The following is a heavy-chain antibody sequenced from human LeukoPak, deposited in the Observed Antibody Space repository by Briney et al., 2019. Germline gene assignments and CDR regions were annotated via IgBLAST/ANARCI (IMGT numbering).Heavy chain of an antibody. CDR1: GYTFTGYY. CDR3: ATELGYCSSTSCS. J-gene: IGHJ4*02. Sequence: ASVKVSCKASGYTFTGYYMHWVRQAPGQGLEWMGWINPNSGGTNYAQKFQGRVTMTEDTSTDTAYMELSSLRSEDTAVYYCATELGYCSSTSCSWGQGTLVTVSS. CDR2: INPNSGGT. D-gene: IGHD2-2*01. V-gene: IGHV1-2*02.